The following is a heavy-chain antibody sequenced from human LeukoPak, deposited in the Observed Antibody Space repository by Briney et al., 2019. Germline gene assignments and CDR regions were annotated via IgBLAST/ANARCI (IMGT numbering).Heavy chain of an antibody. D-gene: IGHD6-19*01. CDR2: IYYSGST. V-gene: IGHV4-59*02. CDR1: GDSVTTYY. Sequence: SETLSLTCTVSGDSVTTYYRSWIRQPPGKGLEWIGYIYYSGSTNYNPSLKSRVTISVDTSKNQFSLKLSSMTAADTAMYYCARHVAVLDWFDPWGQGTLVTVSS. CDR3: ARHVAVLDWFDP. J-gene: IGHJ5*02.